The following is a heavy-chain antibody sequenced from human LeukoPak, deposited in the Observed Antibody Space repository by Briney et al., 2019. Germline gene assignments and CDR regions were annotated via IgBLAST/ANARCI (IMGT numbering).Heavy chain of an antibody. Sequence: PGGSLTLSCAASGFTFSSYEMNWVRQAPGKGLEWVSAISGNGGSTYYADSVQGRFTISRDNSKNTLYLQMNSLRAEDTAVYYCAKDQEIFGVVISLFDYWGQGTLVTVSS. D-gene: IGHD3-3*01. CDR1: GFTFSSYE. J-gene: IGHJ4*02. CDR2: ISGNGGST. CDR3: AKDQEIFGVVISLFDY. V-gene: IGHV3-23*01.